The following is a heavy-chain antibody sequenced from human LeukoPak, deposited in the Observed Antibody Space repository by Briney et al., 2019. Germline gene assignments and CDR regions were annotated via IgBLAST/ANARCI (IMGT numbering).Heavy chain of an antibody. J-gene: IGHJ5*02. CDR2: IYYDDSET. V-gene: IGHV5-51*01. CDR1: GYSFTNYW. D-gene: IGHD3-10*01. CDR3: ARQRFTMRAYAGNWFDP. Sequence: GESLKISCKGGGYSFTNYWIVWVRQMPGKGLEWMGVIYYDDSETQYNPSFQDQVTISADKSISTAYLQWSSLKASDTAMYYCARQRFTMRAYAGNWFDPWGQGTLVTVSS.